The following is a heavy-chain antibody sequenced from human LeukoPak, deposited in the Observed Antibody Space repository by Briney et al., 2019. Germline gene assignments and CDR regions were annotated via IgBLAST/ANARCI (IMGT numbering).Heavy chain of an antibody. CDR1: GYTFTSYD. CDR2: MNPNSGNT. J-gene: IGHJ6*03. D-gene: IGHD6-6*01. Sequence: GASVKVSCKASGYTFTSYDINWVRQATGQGLEWMGWMNPNSGNTGYAQKFQGRVTMTRNTSISTAYMELSSLRSEDTAVYYCARARRIASQKGYYYYYMDVWGKGITVTVSS. CDR3: ARARRIASQKGYYYYYMDV. V-gene: IGHV1-8*01.